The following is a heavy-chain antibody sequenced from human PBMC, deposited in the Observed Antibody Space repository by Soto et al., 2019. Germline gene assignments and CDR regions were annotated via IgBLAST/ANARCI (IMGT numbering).Heavy chain of an antibody. V-gene: IGHV4-30-4*01. D-gene: IGHD2-2*02. Sequence: QVQLQASGPGRVKPSQTLSLTCTVSGCSISSGVYYWSWIRQPPGKGLEWIGYISDSGRTYYNPSLKSRVTVSVDTSKNQFPLKLSSVTAADTAVYYCASVVVVVAAAISRGDYSYGMDVWGQGATVTVSS. J-gene: IGHJ6*02. CDR3: ASVVVVVAAAISRGDYSYGMDV. CDR2: ISDSGRT. CDR1: GCSISSGVYY.